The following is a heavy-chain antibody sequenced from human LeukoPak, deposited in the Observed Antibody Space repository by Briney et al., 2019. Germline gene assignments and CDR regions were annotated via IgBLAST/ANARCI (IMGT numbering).Heavy chain of an antibody. J-gene: IGHJ4*02. Sequence: SETLSLTCTVSGGSISSYYWSWIRQPPGKGLEWIGYIYYSGSTNYNPSLKSRVTISVDTSKNQFSLKLSSVTAADTAVYYCARGHHETGTIWDYWGQGTLVTVSS. CDR3: ARGHHETGTIWDY. V-gene: IGHV4-59*12. CDR1: GGSISSYY. D-gene: IGHD1-7*01. CDR2: IYYSGST.